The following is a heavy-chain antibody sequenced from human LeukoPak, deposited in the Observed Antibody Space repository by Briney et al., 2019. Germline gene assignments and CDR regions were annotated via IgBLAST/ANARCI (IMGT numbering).Heavy chain of an antibody. CDR1: GFTFSSYE. Sequence: GSLRLSCAASGFTFSSYEMNWVRQPPGKGLEWIGSIYYSGSTYYNPSLKSRVTISVDTSKNQFSLKLSSVTAADTAVYYCARRAYCSSTSCYYYYYYGMDVWGQGTTVTVSS. CDR3: ARRAYCSSTSCYYYYYYGMDV. V-gene: IGHV4-39*01. J-gene: IGHJ6*02. CDR2: IYYSGST. D-gene: IGHD2-2*01.